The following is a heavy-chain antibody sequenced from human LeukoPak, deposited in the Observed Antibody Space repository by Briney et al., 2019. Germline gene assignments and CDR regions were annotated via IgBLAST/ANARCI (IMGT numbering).Heavy chain of an antibody. J-gene: IGHJ4*02. V-gene: IGHV1-46*01. CDR2: INPSGGSS. D-gene: IGHD4-23*01. CDR3: ASYIYGGNSEFDY. Sequence: ASVKVSCKASGYTFTSYYMHWVRQAPGQGLEWMGIINPSGGSSSYAQKFQGRVTMTRDTSTSTVYMELSSLRSEDTAVYYCASYIYGGNSEFDYWGQGTLVTVSS. CDR1: GYTFTSYY.